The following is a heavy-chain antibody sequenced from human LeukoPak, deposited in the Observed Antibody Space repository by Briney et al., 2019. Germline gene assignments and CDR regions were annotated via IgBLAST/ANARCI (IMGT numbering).Heavy chain of an antibody. CDR3: AKHYYGSGSYWAGLGY. CDR2: ISDSGIGT. Sequence: PGGSLRLSCTASGFTFSNYAMSWVRQAPGKGLEWVSSISDSGIGTYYADSVKGRFTISRDNSKNTLYLQMNSLRADDTAVYSCAKHYYGSGSYWAGLGYWGQGTLVTVSS. J-gene: IGHJ4*02. D-gene: IGHD3-10*01. CDR1: GFTFSNYA. V-gene: IGHV3-23*01.